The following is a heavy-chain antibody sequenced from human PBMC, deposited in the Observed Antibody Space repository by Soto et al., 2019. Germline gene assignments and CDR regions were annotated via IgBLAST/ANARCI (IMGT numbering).Heavy chain of an antibody. CDR3: ARAYCGGNCYSAEYFQH. D-gene: IGHD2-21*02. CDR2: IYYSGST. CDR1: GGSISSYY. J-gene: IGHJ1*01. Sequence: SETLSLTCTVSGGSISSYYWSWIRQPPGKGLEWIGYIYYSGSTNYNPSLKSRVTISVDTSKNQFSLKLSSVTAADTAVYYCARAYCGGNCYSAEYFQHWGQGTLVTSPQ. V-gene: IGHV4-59*01.